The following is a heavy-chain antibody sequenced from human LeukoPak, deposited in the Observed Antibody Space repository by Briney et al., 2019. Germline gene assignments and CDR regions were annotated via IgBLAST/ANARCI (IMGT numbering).Heavy chain of an antibody. CDR3: ARDSPSRLPWNFFYDMDV. CDR1: GFTVSSNY. V-gene: IGHV3-53*05. Sequence: GGSLRLSCAASGFTVSSNYMSRVRQAPGKGLEWVSVIYSGGSTYYTDSVKGRFTISRDNSKNRLYLQMNSLRAEDTAVYYCARDSPSRLPWNFFYDMDVWGQGTRVTVSS. D-gene: IGHD1-7*01. CDR2: IYSGGST. J-gene: IGHJ6*02.